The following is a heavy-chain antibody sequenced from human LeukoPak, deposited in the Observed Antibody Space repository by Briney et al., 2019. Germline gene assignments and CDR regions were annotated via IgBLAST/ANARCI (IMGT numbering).Heavy chain of an antibody. V-gene: IGHV4-34*01. CDR3: ARHSSWYQYYFDY. CDR2: INHSGST. CDR1: GGSFSGYY. D-gene: IGHD6-13*01. Sequence: SETPSLTCAVYGGSFSGYYWSWIRQPPGKGLEWIGEINHSGSTNYNPSLKSRVTISVDTSKNQFSLKLSSVTAADTAVYYCARHSSWYQYYFDYWGQGTLVTVSS. J-gene: IGHJ4*02.